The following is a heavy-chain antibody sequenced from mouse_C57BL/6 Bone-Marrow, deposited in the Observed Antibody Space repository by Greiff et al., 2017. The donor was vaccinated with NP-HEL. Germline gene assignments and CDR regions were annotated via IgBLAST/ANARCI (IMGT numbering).Heavy chain of an antibody. V-gene: IGHV1-85*01. CDR3: ARPRYYYGSSYNWYFDV. CDR2: IYPRDGST. Sequence: VQLQQSGPELVKPGASVKLSCKASGYTFTSYDINWVKQRPGQGLEWIGWIYPRDGSTKYNEKFKGKATLTVDTSSSTAYMELHSLTSEDSAVYCCARPRYYYGSSYNWYFDVWGTGTTVTVSS. D-gene: IGHD1-1*01. J-gene: IGHJ1*03. CDR1: GYTFTSYD.